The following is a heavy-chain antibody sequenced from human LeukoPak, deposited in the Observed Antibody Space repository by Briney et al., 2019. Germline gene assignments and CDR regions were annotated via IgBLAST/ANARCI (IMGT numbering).Heavy chain of an antibody. CDR3: TRMTTEHDY. D-gene: IGHD4-17*01. CDR2: INHSGCT. V-gene: IGHV4-34*01. J-gene: IGHJ4*02. Sequence: SETLSLTCAVSGVSFNDYYWSWVRQTPGKGLEWIGEINHSGCTNDSPSLKSRVTLSIDTSRKQFSLNLRSVTVADSGIYYCTRMTTEHDYWGQGTLVTVSS. CDR1: GVSFNDYY.